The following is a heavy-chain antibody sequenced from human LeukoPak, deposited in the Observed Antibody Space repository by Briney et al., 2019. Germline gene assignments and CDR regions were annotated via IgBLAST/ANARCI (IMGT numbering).Heavy chain of an antibody. CDR2: IYYSGST. CDR1: GGSISSYY. D-gene: IGHD3-9*01. J-gene: IGHJ4*02. Sequence: SETLSLTCTVSGGSISSYYCSWVRQPPGKGLEWIGYIYYSGSTNYNPSLKSRVTISVDTSKNQFSLKLSSVTAADTAVYYCARGFLYYDILTGPWEAYYFDYWGQGTLVTVSS. CDR3: ARGFLYYDILTGPWEAYYFDY. V-gene: IGHV4-59*01.